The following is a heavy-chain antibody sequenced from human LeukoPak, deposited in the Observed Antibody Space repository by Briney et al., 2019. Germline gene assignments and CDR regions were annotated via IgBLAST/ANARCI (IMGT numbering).Heavy chain of an antibody. Sequence: GGSLRLSCAASGFTFSSYSMNWVRQAPGKGLEWLSYISSSSTIYYADSVKGRFTISRDNAKNSLYLQMNSLRAEDTAMYYCARGYDISDYWGQGTLVTVSS. D-gene: IGHD3-9*01. CDR3: ARGYDISDY. CDR1: GFTFSSYS. V-gene: IGHV3-48*04. CDR2: ISSSSTI. J-gene: IGHJ4*02.